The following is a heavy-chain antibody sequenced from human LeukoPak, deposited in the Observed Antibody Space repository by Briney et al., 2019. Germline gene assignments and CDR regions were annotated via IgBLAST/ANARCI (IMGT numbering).Heavy chain of an antibody. V-gene: IGHV4-34*01. CDR3: ARGRAVRLSLVATISYFDY. J-gene: IGHJ4*02. Sequence: SETLSLTCAVYGGSFSGYYWSWIRQPPGKGLEWIGEINHSGSTNYNPSLKGRVTISVDTSKNQFSLKLSSVTAADTAVYYCARGRAVRLSLVATISYFDYWGQGTLVTVSS. CDR1: GGSFSGYY. D-gene: IGHD5-12*01. CDR2: INHSGST.